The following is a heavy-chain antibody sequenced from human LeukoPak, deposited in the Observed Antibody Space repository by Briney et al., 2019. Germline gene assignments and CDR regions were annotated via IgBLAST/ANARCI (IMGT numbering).Heavy chain of an antibody. CDR1: GGSISSSSYY. CDR3: ANNKEGFYYYYYMDV. CDR2: IYYSGST. Sequence: PSETLSLTCTVPGGSISSSSYYWGWIRQPPGKGLEWIGSIYYSGSTYYNPSLKSRVTISVDTSKNQFSLKLSSVTAADTAVYYCANNKEGFYYYYYMDVWGKGTTVTVSS. D-gene: IGHD1-1*01. V-gene: IGHV4-39*01. J-gene: IGHJ6*03.